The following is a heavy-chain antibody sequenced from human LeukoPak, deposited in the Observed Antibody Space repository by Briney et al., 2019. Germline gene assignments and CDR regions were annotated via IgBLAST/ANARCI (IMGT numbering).Heavy chain of an antibody. J-gene: IGHJ5*02. CDR2: IYYTGRT. V-gene: IGHV4-39*07. D-gene: IGHD3-10*01. CDR1: GDSATSDIYF. CDR3: ARDQGVTMVRGVIVNWFDP. Sequence: SETLSLTCNVSGDSATSDIYFWGWLRQPPGKGLEWIGAIYYTGRTYYNPSLGSRVSISVDTSKNQFSLKLSSVTAADTAVYYCARDQGVTMVRGVIVNWFDPWGQGTLVTVSS.